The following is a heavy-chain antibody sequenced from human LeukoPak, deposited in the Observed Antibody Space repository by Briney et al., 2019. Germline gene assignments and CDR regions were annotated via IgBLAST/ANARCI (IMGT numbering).Heavy chain of an antibody. CDR2: IIPILGIA. Sequence: SVTVSCTASGGTFSSYAISWVRQAPGQGLEWMGRIIPILGIANYAQKFQGRVTITADKSTSTAYMELSSLRSEDTAVYYCARDRGYCSGGSCFVDYWGQGTLVTVSS. CDR1: GGTFSSYA. V-gene: IGHV1-69*10. CDR3: ARDRGYCSGGSCFVDY. D-gene: IGHD2-15*01. J-gene: IGHJ4*02.